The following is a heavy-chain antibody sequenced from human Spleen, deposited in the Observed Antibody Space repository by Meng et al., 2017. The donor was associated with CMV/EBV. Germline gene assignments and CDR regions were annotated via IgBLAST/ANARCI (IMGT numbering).Heavy chain of an antibody. Sequence: GGSLRLSCAASGFTFSNYTMNWVRQAPGKGLEWVSSISSSGNYIYYTDSVKGRFTISRNNAKNSLYLQMNSLRAEDTAVYYCASINDYGDYVLSGMDVWGQGTTVTVSS. CDR3: ASINDYGDYVLSGMDV. V-gene: IGHV3-21*01. CDR2: ISSSGNYI. D-gene: IGHD4-17*01. CDR1: GFTFSNYT. J-gene: IGHJ6*02.